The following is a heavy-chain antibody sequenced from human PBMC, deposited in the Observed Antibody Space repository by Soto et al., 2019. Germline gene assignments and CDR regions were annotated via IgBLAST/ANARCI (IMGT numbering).Heavy chain of an antibody. V-gene: IGHV4-4*02. Sequence: SETLSLTCAVSGGSISSSNWWSWVRQPPVKGLEWIGYIYYSGSTNYNPSLKIRVTISVDTSKNQFSLKLSSVTAADTAVYYCARSDGRYWGQGTLVTVSS. CDR3: ARSDGRY. J-gene: IGHJ4*02. CDR2: IYYSGST. CDR1: GGSISSSNW.